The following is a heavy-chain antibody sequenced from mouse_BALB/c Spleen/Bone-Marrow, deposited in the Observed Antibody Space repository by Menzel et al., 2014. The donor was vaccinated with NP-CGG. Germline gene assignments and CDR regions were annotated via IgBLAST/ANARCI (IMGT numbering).Heavy chain of an antibody. V-gene: IGHV6-6*02. CDR3: TRRGRGYAMDY. CDR1: GFTFSNYW. J-gene: IGHJ4*01. Sequence: EVKLMESGGGLVQPGGSMKLSCVASGFTFSNYWMNWVRQSPEKGLEWVAEIRLKSNNYATHYAESVKGRFTISRDDFKSSVYLQMNNLRAEDTGICYCTRRGRGYAMDYWGQGTSVTVSS. CDR2: IRLKSNNYAT.